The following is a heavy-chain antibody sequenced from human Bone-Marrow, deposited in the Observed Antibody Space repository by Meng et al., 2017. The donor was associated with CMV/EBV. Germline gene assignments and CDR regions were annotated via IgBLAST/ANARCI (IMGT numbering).Heavy chain of an antibody. V-gene: IGHV3-11*01. CDR1: GFTFSDYY. J-gene: IGHJ6*01. CDR2: ISSSGSTI. Sequence: GESLKISCAASGFTFSDYYMSWIRQAPGKGLEWVSYISSSGSTIYYADSVKGRFTISRDNAKNSLYLQMNSLKAEDTAVYYCARDFSKGPYYYYGMDVWGQGPTVTGFS. D-gene: IGHD6-13*01. CDR3: ARDFSKGPYYYYGMDV.